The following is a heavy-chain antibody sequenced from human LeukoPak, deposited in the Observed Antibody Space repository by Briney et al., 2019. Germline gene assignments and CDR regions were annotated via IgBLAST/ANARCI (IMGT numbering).Heavy chain of an antibody. D-gene: IGHD1-26*01. J-gene: IGHJ4*02. Sequence: SETLSLTCTVSAGSISSYYWSWIRQPPAKGLEWIGYVYYTGNTDYNPSLKGRVTISVDTSKKQFSLDLRSVSAADTAVYYCARGAESYYDRHFDYWGQGTLVTVSS. CDR2: VYYTGNT. CDR3: ARGAESYYDRHFDY. V-gene: IGHV4-59*01. CDR1: AGSISSYY.